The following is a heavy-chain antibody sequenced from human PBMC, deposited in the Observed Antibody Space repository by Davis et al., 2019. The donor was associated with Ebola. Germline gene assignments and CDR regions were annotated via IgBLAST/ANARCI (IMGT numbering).Heavy chain of an antibody. J-gene: IGHJ4*02. V-gene: IGHV4-39*07. CDR2: IYYRGST. D-gene: IGHD4-23*01. CDR3: ARGSDGGNSADS. Sequence: MPSETLSLTCTVSGGSISSSSYYWGWIRQPPGEGLQWIGSIYYRGSTYYNPSLKSRVTISVDTSKNQFSLKLSSVTAADTAVYYCARGSDGGNSADSWGQGTLVTVSS. CDR1: GGSISSSSYY.